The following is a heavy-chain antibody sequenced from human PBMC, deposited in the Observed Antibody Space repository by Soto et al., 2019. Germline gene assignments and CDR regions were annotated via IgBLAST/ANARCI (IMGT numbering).Heavy chain of an antibody. CDR3: ARDLGAGTHYDFWSGYSNWFDP. CDR2: IWYDGSNK. D-gene: IGHD3-3*01. J-gene: IGHJ5*02. Sequence: GGSLRLSCAASGFTFSSYGMHWVRQAPGKGLEWVAVIWYDGSNKYYADSVKGRFTISRDNSKNTLYLQMNSLRAEDTAVYYCARDLGAGTHYDFWSGYSNWFDPWGQGTLVTVSS. CDR1: GFTFSSYG. V-gene: IGHV3-33*01.